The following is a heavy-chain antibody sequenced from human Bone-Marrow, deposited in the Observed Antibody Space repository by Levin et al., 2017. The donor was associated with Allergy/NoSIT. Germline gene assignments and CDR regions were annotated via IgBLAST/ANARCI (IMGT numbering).Heavy chain of an antibody. CDR2: IYSGGSV. CDR1: GFSVSSTY. V-gene: IGHV3-53*01. J-gene: IGHJ2*01. D-gene: IGHD3-9*01. Sequence: GGSLRLSCEVSGFSVSSTYMNWVRQAPGRGLEWVSIIYSGGSVYYADSVKGRFTISRDNSKNTLYLQMNNLRPEDTAVYYCAKPYGEHDWEKYFDLWGRGTLVTVSS. CDR3: AKPYGEHDWEKYFDL.